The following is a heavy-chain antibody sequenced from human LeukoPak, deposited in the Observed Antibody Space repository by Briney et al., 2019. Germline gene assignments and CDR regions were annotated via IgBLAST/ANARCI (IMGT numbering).Heavy chain of an antibody. CDR3: AREWQQLEVFDI. Sequence: PSETLSLTCTVSGGSISNYYWSWIRQPPGKGLEWIAYVYYGGNTNYNPSLKSRVSISVDTSKNQFSLKLSSVTAADTAVYYCAREWQQLEVFDIWGQGTMVTVSS. D-gene: IGHD6-13*01. CDR1: GGSISNYY. J-gene: IGHJ3*02. CDR2: VYYGGNT. V-gene: IGHV4-59*01.